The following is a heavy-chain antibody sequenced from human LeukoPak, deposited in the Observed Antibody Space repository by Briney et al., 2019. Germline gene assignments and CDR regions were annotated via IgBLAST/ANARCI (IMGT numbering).Heavy chain of an antibody. J-gene: IGHJ4*02. D-gene: IGHD1-14*01. CDR1: GFIFSAYA. CDR2: IGTGGET. Sequence: GGSLRLSCAASGFIFSAYAMSWVRQAPGQGLEWISVIGTGGETHYADSVRGRFTISTSNFKNTLYLQINSLRAEDTAVYYCAKRVTVTTKSFASWGQGTLVTVSS. CDR3: AKRVTVTTKSFAS. V-gene: IGHV3-23*01.